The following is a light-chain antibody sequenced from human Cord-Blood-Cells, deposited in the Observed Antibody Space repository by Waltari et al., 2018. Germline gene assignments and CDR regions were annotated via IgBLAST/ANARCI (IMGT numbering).Light chain of an antibody. CDR1: ALPKKY. Sequence: SYELTQPPSVSVSLGQMARITCAGEALPKKYAYWYQQKPGQFPVLVIYKDGERPSGIPERFSGSSSGTIVTLTISGVQAEDEADYYCLSADSSGVFGGGTKLTVL. CDR2: KDG. J-gene: IGLJ3*02. CDR3: LSADSSGV. V-gene: IGLV3-16*01.